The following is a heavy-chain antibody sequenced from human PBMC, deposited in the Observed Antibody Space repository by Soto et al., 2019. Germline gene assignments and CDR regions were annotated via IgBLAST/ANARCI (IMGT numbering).Heavy chain of an antibody. CDR1: GGSISSSSYY. V-gene: IGHV4-39*01. J-gene: IGHJ4*02. Sequence: SETLSLTCTVSGGSISSSSYYWGWIRQPPGKGLEWIGSIYYSGSTYYNPSLKSRVTISVDTSKNQFSLKLSSVTAADTALYYCASSRQSFAGVDYWGQGTLVTVSS. D-gene: IGHD3-10*01. CDR2: IYYSGST. CDR3: ASSRQSFAGVDY.